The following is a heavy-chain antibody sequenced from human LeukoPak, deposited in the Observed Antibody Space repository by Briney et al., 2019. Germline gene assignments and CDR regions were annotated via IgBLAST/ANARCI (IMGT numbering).Heavy chain of an antibody. Sequence: SETLSLTCTVSTGSISSGNYYWRWPRQHPGKGPEWSGYIYYSGSTNYNPALKIRVTISVDTAKNQFSLKLSSVTATDTAVYYCAREQPPYAFDIWGQGTMVTVSS. V-gene: IGHV4-31*03. CDR2: IYYSGST. CDR3: AREQPPYAFDI. CDR1: TGSISSGNYY. J-gene: IGHJ3*02.